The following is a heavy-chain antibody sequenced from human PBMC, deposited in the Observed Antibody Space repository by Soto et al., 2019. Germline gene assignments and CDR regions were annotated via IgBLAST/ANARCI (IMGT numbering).Heavy chain of an antibody. J-gene: IGHJ4*02. CDR3: AKERPMVPYY. CDR2: IICNSGYI. D-gene: IGHD3-10*01. CDR1: GFTFSTYA. Sequence: GGSLRLSCEASGFTFSTYAMHWVRQAPGKGLEWVSVIICNSGYIHYADLVKGRFTISRDNAKNSLYLQMNSLRAEDTAVYYCAKERPMVPYYWGQGTLVTVSS. V-gene: IGHV3-21*04.